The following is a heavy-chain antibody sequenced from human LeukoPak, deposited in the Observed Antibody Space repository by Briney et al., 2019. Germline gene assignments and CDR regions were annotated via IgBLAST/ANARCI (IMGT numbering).Heavy chain of an antibody. J-gene: IGHJ6*02. Sequence: GALRLSCAASGFTIGPYAMYWVRQGPGRGLEWVSVIKADGSGTFYAVSVRGRFTTSRDNSKNSLYLQMNSLTSEGTALYYCATWAFYRNLDVWGQGTTVIVSS. V-gene: IGHV3-43*02. CDR3: ATWAFYRNLDV. CDR2: IKADGSGT. CDR1: GFTIGPYA. D-gene: IGHD2/OR15-2a*01.